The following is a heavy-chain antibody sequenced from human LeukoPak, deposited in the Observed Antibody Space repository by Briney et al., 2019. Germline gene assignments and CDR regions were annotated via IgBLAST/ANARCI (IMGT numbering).Heavy chain of an antibody. D-gene: IGHD5-24*01. Sequence: SVKVSCKASGGTFSSYVISWVRQAPGQGLEWMGRIIPIFGTANYAQKFQGRVTITTDESTSTAYMELSSLRSEDTAVYYCARCRDGYNSGAFDIWGQGTMVTVSS. CDR2: IIPIFGTA. CDR3: ARCRDGYNSGAFDI. J-gene: IGHJ3*02. V-gene: IGHV1-69*05. CDR1: GGTFSSYV.